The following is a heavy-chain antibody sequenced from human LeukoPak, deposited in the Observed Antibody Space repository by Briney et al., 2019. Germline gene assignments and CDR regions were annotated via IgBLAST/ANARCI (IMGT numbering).Heavy chain of an antibody. V-gene: IGHV3-66*01. CDR3: AKDLRRELLGSYFDY. Sequence: GGSLRLSCAASGFTVSSNYMSWVRQAPGKGLEWVSVIYSGGSTYYADSVKGRFTISRDNSKNTLYLQMNSLRAEDTAVYYCAKDLRRELLGSYFDYWGQGTLVTVSS. D-gene: IGHD1-26*01. CDR1: GFTVSSNY. J-gene: IGHJ4*02. CDR2: IYSGGST.